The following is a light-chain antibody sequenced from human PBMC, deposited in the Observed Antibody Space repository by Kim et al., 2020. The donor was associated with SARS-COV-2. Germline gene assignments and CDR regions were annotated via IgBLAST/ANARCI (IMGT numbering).Light chain of an antibody. CDR1: ESIGNY. CDR2: DAS. Sequence: ASVGDRVTITCRASESIGNYLNWYQQKLGKVPKLLIYDASGLQGGVPSRFSGSGSGTDFTLTISSLQPDDFGTYYCQQSYITPPTFGQGTKVDIK. J-gene: IGKJ1*01. V-gene: IGKV1-39*01. CDR3: QQSYITPPT.